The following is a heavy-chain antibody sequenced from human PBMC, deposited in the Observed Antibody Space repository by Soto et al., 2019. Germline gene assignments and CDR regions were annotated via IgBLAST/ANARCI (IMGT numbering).Heavy chain of an antibody. CDR1: GYSFTSYW. V-gene: IGHV5-51*01. Sequence: LGESRKISCRGSGYSFTSYWIGWVRQRPGKGLEWMGIIYPGDSDTRYSPSFQGQVTISADKSISTAYLQWSSLKASDTAMYYCARHIAVADTYGMDVWGQGTTVTVSS. D-gene: IGHD6-19*01. CDR3: ARHIAVADTYGMDV. CDR2: IYPGDSDT. J-gene: IGHJ6*02.